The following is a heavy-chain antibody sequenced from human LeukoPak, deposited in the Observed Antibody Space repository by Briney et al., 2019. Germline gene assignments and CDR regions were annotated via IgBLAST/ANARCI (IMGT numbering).Heavy chain of an antibody. CDR1: GFTFSTNY. CDR2: IYSGGST. V-gene: IGHV3-66*01. Sequence: GGSLRLSCAASGFTFSTNYMSWVRQAPGKGLEWVSVIYSGGSTYCADSVKGRFTISRDNSKNTLYLQMNSLRAEDTAVYYCAKLGIGEHEISGYFYETQSSGVDVWGQGTMVIVSS. CDR3: AKLGIGEHEISGYFYETQSSGVDV. J-gene: IGHJ3*01. D-gene: IGHD3-22*01.